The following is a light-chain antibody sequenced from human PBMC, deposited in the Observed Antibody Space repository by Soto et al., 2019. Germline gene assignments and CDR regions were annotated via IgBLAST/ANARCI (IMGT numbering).Light chain of an antibody. CDR3: SSYTSSVTVA. J-gene: IGLJ2*01. Sequence: QSALTQPASASGSPGQSITISCSGTSGDVGGYNSVSWYQQHPGKAPKLMIYEVSNRPSGVSNRFSGSKSGNTASLTISGLQAEDEADYHCSSYTSSVTVAFGGGTKVTVL. CDR1: SGDVGGYNS. V-gene: IGLV2-14*01. CDR2: EVS.